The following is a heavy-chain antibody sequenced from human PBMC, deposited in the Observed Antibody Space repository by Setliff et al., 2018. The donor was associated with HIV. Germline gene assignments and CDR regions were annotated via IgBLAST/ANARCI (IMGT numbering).Heavy chain of an antibody. V-gene: IGHV1-69*05. D-gene: IGHD3-22*01. J-gene: IGHJ3*02. CDR3: ASDYYDSSGYPPGAFDN. CDR1: GGTFSSYA. CDR2: IIPIFGTA. Sequence: SVKVSCQAPGGTFSSYASSWVRQAPGQGPEWMGGIIPIFGTANYAQKFQGRVTITTDESTSTAYMELSSLRSEDTAVYYCASDYYDSSGYPPGAFDNWGQGTMVTVSS.